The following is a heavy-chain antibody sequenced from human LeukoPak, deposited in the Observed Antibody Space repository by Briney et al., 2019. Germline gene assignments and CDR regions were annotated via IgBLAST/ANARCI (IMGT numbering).Heavy chain of an antibody. CDR1: GYTFTGYY. V-gene: IGHV1-2*06. CDR3: ARGSVARPDFSDY. D-gene: IGHD6-6*01. J-gene: IGHJ4*02. CDR2: INPNSGGT. Sequence: GASVKVSCKASGYTFTGYYMHWVRQAPGQGLEWMGRINPNSGGTNYAQKFQGRVTMTRDTSISTAYMELSRLRSDDTAVYYCARGSVARPDFSDYWGQGTLVTVSS.